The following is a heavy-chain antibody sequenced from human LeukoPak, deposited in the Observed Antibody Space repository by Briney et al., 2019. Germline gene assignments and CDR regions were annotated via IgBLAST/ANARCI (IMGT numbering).Heavy chain of an antibody. Sequence: PGGSLRLSCAASGFTFSSYAMSWVRQAPGKGLEWVSAISGSGGGTYYADSVKGRFTISRDNSKNTLYLQMNSLRAEDTAVYYCATSVIVVVKYYFDYWGQGTLVTVSS. D-gene: IGHD3-22*01. V-gene: IGHV3-23*01. CDR1: GFTFSSYA. CDR2: ISGSGGGT. CDR3: ATSVIVVVKYYFDY. J-gene: IGHJ4*02.